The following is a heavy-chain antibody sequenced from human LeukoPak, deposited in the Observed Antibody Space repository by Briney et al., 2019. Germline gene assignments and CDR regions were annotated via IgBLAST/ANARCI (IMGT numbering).Heavy chain of an antibody. J-gene: IGHJ4*02. D-gene: IGHD3/OR15-3a*01. CDR2: IYPGDSDT. CDR1: GFTITTHW. CDR3: ARYYFWTGSYFYDY. V-gene: IGHV5-51*01. Sequence: PGESLKISCKTSGFTITTHWIAWVRQKPGEGLELMGIIYPGDSDTNYSPAFQGQVTISADKSTNTAYLLWSSLKASDTAMYYCARYYFWTGSYFYDYWGQGTLVTVSS.